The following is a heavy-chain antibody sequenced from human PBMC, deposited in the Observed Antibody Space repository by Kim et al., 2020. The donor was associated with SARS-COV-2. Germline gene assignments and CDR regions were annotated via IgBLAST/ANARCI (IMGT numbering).Heavy chain of an antibody. V-gene: IGHV3-23*01. Sequence: GGSLRLSCAASGFTFSSYAMSWVRQAPGKGLEWVSAISGSGGSTYYADSVKGRFTISRDNSKNTLYLQMNSLRAEDTAVYYCAKDTLLQGYCSSTSCFSGYYFDYWGQGTLVTVSS. D-gene: IGHD2-2*01. CDR1: GFTFSSYA. CDR3: AKDTLLQGYCSSTSCFSGYYFDY. J-gene: IGHJ4*02. CDR2: ISGSGGST.